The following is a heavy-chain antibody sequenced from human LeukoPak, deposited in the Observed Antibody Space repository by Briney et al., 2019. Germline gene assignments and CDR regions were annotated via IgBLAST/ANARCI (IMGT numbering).Heavy chain of an antibody. D-gene: IGHD4/OR15-4a*01. V-gene: IGHV3-66*01. CDR1: GFTVTSDH. CDR2: IYSGGST. Sequence: GGSLRLSCAASGFTVTSDHMSWVRQAPGKGLEWLSVIYSGGSTYYADSVEGRFTISRDNSRNTLHLQMNSLRAEDTAVYYCANMVPPFDIWGQGTMVTVSS. CDR3: ANMVPPFDI. J-gene: IGHJ3*02.